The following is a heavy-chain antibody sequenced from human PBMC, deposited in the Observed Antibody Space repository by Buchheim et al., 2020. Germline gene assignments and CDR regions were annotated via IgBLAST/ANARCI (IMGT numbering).Heavy chain of an antibody. CDR2: IKRKSDGGTI. Sequence: EVQLVESGGGLVKPGGSLRLSCAASGFNFYDAWMNWVRQAPGKGLEWVGRIKRKSDGGTIDYAAPVKGRFTISRDDSKNMLYLEMNNLKTEDTAIYYCITELVGHSGYDWVNWGQGTL. D-gene: IGHD5-12*01. J-gene: IGHJ1*01. V-gene: IGHV3-15*07. CDR1: GFNFYDAW. CDR3: ITELVGHSGYDWVN.